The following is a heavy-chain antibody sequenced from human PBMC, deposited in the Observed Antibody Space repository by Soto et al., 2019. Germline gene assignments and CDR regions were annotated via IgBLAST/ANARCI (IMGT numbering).Heavy chain of an antibody. D-gene: IGHD3-3*01. CDR1: GFSVSSNY. CDR2: ISGSGRPI. CDR3: ARSNVLRFLESFTEPSYYYALDV. Sequence: GGSLRLSCAVSGFSVSSNYMSWVRQAPGKGLEWLSYISGSGRPIYYADSVKGRFTISRDNAKNSLYLQMNSLRDEDTAVYYCARSNVLRFLESFTEPSYYYALDVWGQGTTVTVSS. J-gene: IGHJ6*02. V-gene: IGHV3-48*02.